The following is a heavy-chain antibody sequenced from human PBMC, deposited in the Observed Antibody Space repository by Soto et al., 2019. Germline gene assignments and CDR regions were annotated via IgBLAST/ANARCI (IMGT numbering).Heavy chain of an antibody. CDR2: VTHSGIT. Sequence: PSETLSLTCAVYGGSLSDYYWSWIRQPPGKGLEWIGEVTHSGITNYNPSLKSRVTLSVDTSKNQLSLKLSTVTAADSAVYYCAREGRLSRWYYFDYWGQGALVTVSS. CDR1: GGSLSDYY. D-gene: IGHD3-16*02. J-gene: IGHJ4*02. CDR3: AREGRLSRWYYFDY. V-gene: IGHV4-34*01.